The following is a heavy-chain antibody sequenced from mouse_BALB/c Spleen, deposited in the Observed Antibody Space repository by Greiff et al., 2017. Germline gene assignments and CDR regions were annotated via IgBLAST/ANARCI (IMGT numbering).Heavy chain of an antibody. CDR3: ARSYYDYGDYYAMDY. D-gene: IGHD2-4*01. Sequence: EVKLMESGPELVKPGASVKISCKASGYTFTDYNMHWVKQSHGKSLEWIGYIYPYNGGTGYNQKFKSKATLTVDNSSSTAYMELRSLTSEDSAVYYCARSYYDYGDYYAMDYWGQGTSVTVSS. CDR2: IYPYNGGT. J-gene: IGHJ4*01. V-gene: IGHV1S29*02. CDR1: GYTFTDYN.